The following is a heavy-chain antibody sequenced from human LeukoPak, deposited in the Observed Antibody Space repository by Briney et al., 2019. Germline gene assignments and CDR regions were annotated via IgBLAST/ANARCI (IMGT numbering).Heavy chain of an antibody. J-gene: IGHJ4*02. V-gene: IGHV1-2*02. CDR1: GYTFTGYY. D-gene: IGHD3-3*01. CDR2: INPNTGGT. Sequence: ASVKVSCKASGYTFTGYYMYWVRQAPGQGLEWMGFINPNTGGTIYAQKFQARVTMTRDTSISTAYMELRGLISDDTAVYYCAGRYDFWSGYPTAFDYWGQGTLVTVSS. CDR3: AGRYDFWSGYPTAFDY.